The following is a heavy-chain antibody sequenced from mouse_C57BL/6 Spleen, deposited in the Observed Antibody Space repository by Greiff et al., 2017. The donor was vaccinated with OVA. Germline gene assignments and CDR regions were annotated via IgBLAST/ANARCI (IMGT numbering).Heavy chain of an antibody. D-gene: IGHD1-1*01. J-gene: IGHJ1*03. CDR3: AKWDGSSFYWYFDV. Sequence: VQLQQPGAELVKPGASVKLSCKASGYTFTSYWMHWVKQRPGRGLEWIGRIDPNSGGTKYNEKFKSKATLTVDKPSSTAYMQLSSLISEDSAVYYCAKWDGSSFYWYFDVWGTGTTVTVSS. V-gene: IGHV1-72*01. CDR1: GYTFTSYW. CDR2: IDPNSGGT.